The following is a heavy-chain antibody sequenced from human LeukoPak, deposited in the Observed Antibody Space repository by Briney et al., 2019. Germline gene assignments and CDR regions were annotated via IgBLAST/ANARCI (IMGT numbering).Heavy chain of an antibody. CDR2: ISYDGSNK. V-gene: IGHV3-30*04. CDR3: ARVPYSYDSSGYYFFDY. Sequence: PGRSLRLSCAASRFTFSSYAMHWVRQAPGKGLEWVAVISYDGSNKYYADSVKGRFTISRDNSKNTLYLQMNSLRAEDTAVYYCARVPYSYDSSGYYFFDYWGQGTLVTVSS. D-gene: IGHD3-22*01. CDR1: RFTFSSYA. J-gene: IGHJ4*02.